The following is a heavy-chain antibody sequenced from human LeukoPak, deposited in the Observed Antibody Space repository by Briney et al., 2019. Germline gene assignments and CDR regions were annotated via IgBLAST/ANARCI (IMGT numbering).Heavy chain of an antibody. J-gene: IGHJ3*02. CDR2: MNPNSGNT. Sequence: VASGKVSCKASGYTFTSYDINWVRQATGQGLEWMGWMNPNSGNTGYAQKFQGRVTMTRNTYISTAYMELSSLRSEDTGVYYCARYSVLRYFDDDAFDIWGQGTMVTVSS. CDR3: ARYSVLRYFDDDAFDI. V-gene: IGHV1-8*01. D-gene: IGHD3-9*01. CDR1: GYTFTSYD.